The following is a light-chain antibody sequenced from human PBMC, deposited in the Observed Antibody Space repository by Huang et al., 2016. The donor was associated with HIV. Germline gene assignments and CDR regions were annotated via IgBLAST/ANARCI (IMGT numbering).Light chain of an antibody. Sequence: DTVMTQTPATLSVSPGARATLSCRASQRVGCKLAWFQQKPGQAPTPLIHGASTRATGIPARFSGSGSGTEFTLTISSLQSEDFAVYYCQQYNNWPYTFGQGTKLEIK. CDR2: GAS. CDR1: QRVGCK. J-gene: IGKJ2*01. V-gene: IGKV3-15*01. CDR3: QQYNNWPYT.